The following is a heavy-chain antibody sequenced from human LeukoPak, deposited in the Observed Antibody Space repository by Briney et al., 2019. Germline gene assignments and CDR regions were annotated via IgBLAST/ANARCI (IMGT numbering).Heavy chain of an antibody. CDR1: GYTLTELS. V-gene: IGHV1-18*01. Sequence: ASVKVSCKVSGYTLTELSMHWVRQAPGQGLEWMGWISAYNGNTKYAQNLQGRVTVTTDTSTSTAYMELRSLRSDDTAVYYCARARRGVEMATIFDFWGQGTVVTVSS. D-gene: IGHD5-24*01. CDR2: ISAYNGNT. CDR3: ARARRGVEMATIFDF. J-gene: IGHJ4*02.